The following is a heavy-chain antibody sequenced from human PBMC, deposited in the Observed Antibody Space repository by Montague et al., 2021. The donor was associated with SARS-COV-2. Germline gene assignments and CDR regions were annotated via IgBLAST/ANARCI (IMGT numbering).Heavy chain of an antibody. Sequence: SETLSLTCTASSGSLSGYYWNWIRQPPGKGLEWIGFTHYSGTTKYNPSLKSRLNMSLDTSKNQFSLTLNSVTAADTAIYYCARGTAYDDVYYWGQGATVTVAS. CDR2: THYSGTT. CDR1: SGSLSGYY. CDR3: ARGTAYDDVYY. V-gene: IGHV4-59*12. D-gene: IGHD3-3*01. J-gene: IGHJ6*02.